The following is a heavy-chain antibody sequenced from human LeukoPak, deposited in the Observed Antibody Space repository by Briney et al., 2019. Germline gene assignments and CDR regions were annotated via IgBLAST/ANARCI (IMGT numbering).Heavy chain of an antibody. V-gene: IGHV3-74*01. CDR3: ARLRDGYNDY. Sequence: GGSLRLSCAASQFTFSTSWMHWVRQAPGKGLVWVSRINSEGTSTSYADSAKGRFTISRDSAKNTLYLQMNSLRAEDTAVYYCARLRDGYNDYWGQGTLVTVSS. D-gene: IGHD5-24*01. CDR2: INSEGTST. CDR1: QFTFSTSW. J-gene: IGHJ4*02.